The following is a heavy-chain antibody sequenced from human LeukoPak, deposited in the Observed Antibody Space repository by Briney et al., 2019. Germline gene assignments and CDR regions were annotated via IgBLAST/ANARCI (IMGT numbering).Heavy chain of an antibody. CDR1: GFTFSSYE. CDR3: AKDTQTYYYDSSGYYWGDFDY. D-gene: IGHD3-22*01. CDR2: ISSSGSTI. Sequence: GGSLRLSCAASGFTFSSYEMNWVRKAPGEGLEWVSYISSSGSTIYYADSVKGRFTISRDNSKNTLYLQMNSLRAEDTAVYYCAKDTQTYYYDSSGYYWGDFDYWGQGTLVTVSS. J-gene: IGHJ4*02. V-gene: IGHV3-48*03.